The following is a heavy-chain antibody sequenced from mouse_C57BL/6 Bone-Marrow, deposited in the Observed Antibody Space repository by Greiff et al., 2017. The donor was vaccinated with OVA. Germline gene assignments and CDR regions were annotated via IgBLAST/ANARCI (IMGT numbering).Heavy chain of an antibody. J-gene: IGHJ2*01. CDR3: ARSGYY. V-gene: IGHV1-59*01. CDR1: GYTFTSYW. Sequence: VQLQQSGAELVRPGTSVKLSCKASGYTFTSYWMLWVKQRPGQGLEWIGVIDPSDSYTNYNQKFKGKATLTVDTSSSTAFMQLSSLTSEDSAVYYCARSGYYWGQGTTLTVSS. CDR2: IDPSDSYT.